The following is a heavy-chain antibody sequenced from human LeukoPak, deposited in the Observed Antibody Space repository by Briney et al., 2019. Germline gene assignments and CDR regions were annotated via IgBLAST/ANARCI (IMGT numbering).Heavy chain of an antibody. V-gene: IGHV4-4*07. CDR3: ARDSGRCSGGSCHLFDY. Sequence: SETLSLTCTVSGGSISSYYWSWIRQPAGKGLEWIGRIYASGSTNYSPSLKSRVTMSVDTSKNQFSLKLSSVTAADTAVYFCARDSGRCSGGSCHLFDYWGQGTLVTVFS. D-gene: IGHD2-15*01. CDR2: IYASGST. J-gene: IGHJ4*02. CDR1: GGSISSYY.